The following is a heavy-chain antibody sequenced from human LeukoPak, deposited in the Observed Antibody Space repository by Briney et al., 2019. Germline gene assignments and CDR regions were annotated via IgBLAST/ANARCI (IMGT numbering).Heavy chain of an antibody. CDR1: GGSFSGYY. CDR2: INHSGST. CDR3: ARAPWDYYFDY. J-gene: IGHJ4*02. D-gene: IGHD1-26*01. Sequence: SETLSLTCAVYGGSFSGYYWSWIRQPPGKGLEWIGEINHSGSTNYNPSLKSRVTISVDTSKNQFSLKLSSVTAADTAVYYCARAPWDYYFDYWGQGTLVTVSS. V-gene: IGHV4-34*01.